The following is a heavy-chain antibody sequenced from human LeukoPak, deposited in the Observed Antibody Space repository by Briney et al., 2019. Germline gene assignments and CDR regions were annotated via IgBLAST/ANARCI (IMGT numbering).Heavy chain of an antibody. V-gene: IGHV1-46*01. Sequence: ASVKVSCKAFGYSLTNYYVHWVQQAPGQGLEWMGEINSSGGSTSYAQKFQGRITVTRDTYTNTVYMDLSSLRSEDTATYYCARGAPTTRIGAGRFDYWGQGSLLTVAS. CDR1: GYSLTNYY. CDR2: INSSGGST. CDR3: ARGAPTTRIGAGRFDY. J-gene: IGHJ4*02. D-gene: IGHD5-12*01.